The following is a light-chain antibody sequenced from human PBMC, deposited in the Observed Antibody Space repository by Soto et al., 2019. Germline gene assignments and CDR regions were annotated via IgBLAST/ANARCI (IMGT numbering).Light chain of an antibody. CDR2: NNN. Sequence: QSVLTQPPSASGTPGPRVTISCSGSSSNIGSNSVNWYQQFPGTAPKVLMYNNNERPSGVPDRFSGSKSGTSASLAISGLQSEDEADYYCAAWDLNGHVVFGGGTKLTVL. V-gene: IGLV1-44*01. CDR3: AAWDLNGHVV. J-gene: IGLJ2*01. CDR1: SSNIGSNS.